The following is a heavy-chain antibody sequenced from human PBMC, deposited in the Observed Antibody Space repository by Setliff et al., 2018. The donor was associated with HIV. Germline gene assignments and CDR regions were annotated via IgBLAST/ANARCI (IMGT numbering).Heavy chain of an antibody. V-gene: IGHV4-39*07. D-gene: IGHD1-26*01. J-gene: IGHJ6*04. CDR1: GGSISSGYYY. Sequence: ETLSLTCTVSGGSISSGYYYWGWIRQPPGKGLEWIGSIYYNGSTYYNPSLKSRVTISVDTSKNQFSLKLSSVTAADTAFYYCVKDGTPIGRYYQYFHVWGEGIMVTVSS. CDR2: IYYNGST. CDR3: VKDGTPIGRYYQYFHV.